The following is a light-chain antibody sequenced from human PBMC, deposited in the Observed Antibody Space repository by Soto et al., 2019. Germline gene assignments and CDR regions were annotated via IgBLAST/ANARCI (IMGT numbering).Light chain of an antibody. CDR1: SSDVGSYNL. CDR3: CSYAGSSTFV. V-gene: IGLV2-23*03. CDR2: EGS. J-gene: IGLJ1*01. Sequence: QSALTQPASVSGSPGQSITISCPGTSSDVGSYNLVSWYQQHQGKAPKLMIYEGSKRPSGVSNRFSDSKSGNAASLTISGLQAEDEADYYCCSYAGSSTFVFGTGTKVTVL.